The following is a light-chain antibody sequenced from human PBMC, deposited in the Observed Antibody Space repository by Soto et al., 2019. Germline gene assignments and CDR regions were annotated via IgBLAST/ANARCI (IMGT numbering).Light chain of an antibody. CDR2: AAS. CDR1: QSVSSN. Sequence: EIVMTQSPATLSMSLGERATLSCRASQSVSSNLAWYQQIPGQAPRLVIYAASGRAAGIPERFSGSGSGTDFTLTISRLEPEDFAVYYCQQYGSAPWTFGQGTKVEIK. CDR3: QQYGSAPWT. V-gene: IGKV3-20*01. J-gene: IGKJ1*01.